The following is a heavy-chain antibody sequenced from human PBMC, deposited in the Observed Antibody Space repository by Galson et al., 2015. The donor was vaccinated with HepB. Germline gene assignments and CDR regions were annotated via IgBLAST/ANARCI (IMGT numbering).Heavy chain of an antibody. Sequence: SLRLSCAASGFTFSSYAMHWVRQAPGKGLEWVAVISYDGSNKYYADSVKGRFTISRDNSKSTLYLQMNSLRAEDTAVYYCARELSVGYNSMDVWGKGTTVTVSS. V-gene: IGHV3-30-3*01. CDR1: GFTFSSYA. CDR3: ARELSVGYNSMDV. D-gene: IGHD3-10*01. CDR2: ISYDGSNK. J-gene: IGHJ6*03.